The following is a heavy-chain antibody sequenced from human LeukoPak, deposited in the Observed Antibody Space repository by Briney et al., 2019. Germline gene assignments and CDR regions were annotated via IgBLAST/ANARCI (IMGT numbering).Heavy chain of an antibody. CDR2: ISSSSSYI. V-gene: IGHV3-21*01. CDR1: GFTFRSYS. Sequence: GGSLRLSCAASGFTFRSYSMNWVRQAPGKGLEWVSSISSSSSYIYYADSVKGRFTISRDNAKSALYLQMNSRRAEGTAVYYCARGFSPSDFWSGQTEGNDAFDIWGQGTMVTVSS. J-gene: IGHJ3*02. D-gene: IGHD3-3*01. CDR3: ARGFSPSDFWSGQTEGNDAFDI.